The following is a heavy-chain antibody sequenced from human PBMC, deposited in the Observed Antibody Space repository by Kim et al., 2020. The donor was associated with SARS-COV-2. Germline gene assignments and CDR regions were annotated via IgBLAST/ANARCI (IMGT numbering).Heavy chain of an antibody. Sequence: GGSLRLSCVASRFIFNNFDMGWVRQAPGKGLEWVSLISSGGGATYYADSVRGRFTTSRDNSRNTLYLQMSSLRVEDTAVYYCAKGHTGLLEHFCPDLWGQGTLVTVSS. D-gene: IGHD3-3*02. J-gene: IGHJ4*01. V-gene: IGHV3-23*01. CDR3: AKGHTGLLEHFCPDL. CDR1: RFIFNNFD. CDR2: ISSGGGAT.